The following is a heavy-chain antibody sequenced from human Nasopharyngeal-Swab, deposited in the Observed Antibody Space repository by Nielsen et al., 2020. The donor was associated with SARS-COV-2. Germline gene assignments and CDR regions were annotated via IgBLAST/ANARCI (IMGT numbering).Heavy chain of an antibody. D-gene: IGHD5-24*01. CDR3: ARDRSRLLQKLTPDAFDI. V-gene: IGHV1-69*13. CDR2: IIPIFSTA. J-gene: IGHJ3*02. Sequence: SVQVSCKASGGTFSSYAISWVRQAPGQGLEWMGGIIPIFSTANYAQKFQGRVTITADESTSTAYMELSSLRSEDTAVYYCARDRSRLLQKLTPDAFDIWGQGTMVTVSS. CDR1: GGTFSSYA.